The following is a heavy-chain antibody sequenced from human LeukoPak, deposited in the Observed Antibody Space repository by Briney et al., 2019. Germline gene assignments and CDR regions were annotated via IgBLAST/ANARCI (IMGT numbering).Heavy chain of an antibody. V-gene: IGHV3-23*01. Sequence: GGSLRLSCAASGFTFSSYAMSWVRQAPGKGLEWVSAISGSGGSTYYADSVKGRFTISRDNIENSLYLQMNSLRAEDTAVYYCARYQWVNNFFDYWGQGTRVTVSS. J-gene: IGHJ4*02. CDR3: ARYQWVNNFFDY. CDR1: GFTFSSYA. CDR2: ISGSGGST. D-gene: IGHD6-19*01.